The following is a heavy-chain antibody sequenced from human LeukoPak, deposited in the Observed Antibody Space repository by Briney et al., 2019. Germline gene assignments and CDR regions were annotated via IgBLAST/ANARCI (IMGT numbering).Heavy chain of an antibody. CDR2: IYSGGST. CDR1: GFTFSSYS. J-gene: IGHJ4*02. V-gene: IGHV3-53*01. D-gene: IGHD4-23*01. CDR3: ARDQHGDYSPYFDC. Sequence: GGSLRLPCAASGFTFSSYSMNWVRQAPGKGLEWVSVIYSGGSTYYADSVKGRFTISRDNSKNTLYLQMNSLSAEDTAVYYCARDQHGDYSPYFDCWGRGTLVTVSS.